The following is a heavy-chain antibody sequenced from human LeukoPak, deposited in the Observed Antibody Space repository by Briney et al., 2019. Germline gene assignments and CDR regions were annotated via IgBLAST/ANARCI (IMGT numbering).Heavy chain of an antibody. V-gene: IGHV1-58*02. D-gene: IGHD3-10*01. CDR2: IVVGSGNT. CDR1: GFTFTSSA. J-gene: IGHJ5*02. CDR3: AADLYYYGSGTPVGWFDP. Sequence: GASVKVSCKASGFTFTSSAMQWVRQARGQRLEWIGWIVVGSGNTNYAQQFQERVTITRDMSTSTAYMELSSLRSEDTAVYYCAADLYYYGSGTPVGWFDPWGQGTLVTVSS.